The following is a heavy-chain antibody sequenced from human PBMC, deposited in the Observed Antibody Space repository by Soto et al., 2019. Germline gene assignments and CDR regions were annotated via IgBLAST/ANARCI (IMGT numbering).Heavy chain of an antibody. CDR1: GFTFGDYA. CDR2: IRSKAYGGTT. J-gene: IGHJ6*02. Sequence: GGSLRLSCTASGFTFGDYAMSWVRQAPGKGLEWVGFIRSKAYGGTTEYAASVKGRFTISRDDSKGIAYLQMNSLKTEDTGVYYCTRGTRPDGMDVWGQGTTVTVSS. CDR3: TRGTRPDGMDV. V-gene: IGHV3-49*04. D-gene: IGHD2-15*01.